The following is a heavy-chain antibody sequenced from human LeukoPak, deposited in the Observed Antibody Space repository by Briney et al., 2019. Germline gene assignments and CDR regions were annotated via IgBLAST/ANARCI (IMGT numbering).Heavy chain of an antibody. CDR2: IRRNSDGGTI. J-gene: IGHJ5*02. CDR3: ATDFYDTT. CDR1: GFTFSDAW. Sequence: PGGSLRLSCATSGFTFSDAWMNWVRQAPGKGLEWVGRIRRNSDGGTIDYAAPVKGRFALSRDDSKNTLYLHMSSLQTKDTAVYYCATDFYDTTWGQGTLVTVSS. V-gene: IGHV3-15*07. D-gene: IGHD3-22*01.